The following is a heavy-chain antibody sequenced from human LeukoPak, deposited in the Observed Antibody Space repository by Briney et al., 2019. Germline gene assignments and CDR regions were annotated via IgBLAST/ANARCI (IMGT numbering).Heavy chain of an antibody. J-gene: IGHJ4*02. CDR1: GGSISSSSYY. Sequence: SETLSLTCTASGGSISSSSYYWGWIRQPPGKVLEWIGSIYYSGSTYYNPSLKSRVTISVDTSKNQFSLKLSSVSAADTAVYYCARLAVTFDYWGQGTLVTVPS. CDR3: ARLAVTFDY. CDR2: IYYSGST. D-gene: IGHD2-21*02. V-gene: IGHV4-39*01.